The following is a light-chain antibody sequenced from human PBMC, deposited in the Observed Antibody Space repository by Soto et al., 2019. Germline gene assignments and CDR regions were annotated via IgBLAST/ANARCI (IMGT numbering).Light chain of an antibody. Sequence: EIVLTQSPVTLSLSPGERATLSCRASQSVGSNYLAWYQQKPGQAPRLLIYGASSRATGIPDRFSGSGSGTDFTLTISRLEPEDFAVYYCQQYGSSRWTFGQGTKVDIK. CDR1: QSVGSNY. CDR2: GAS. V-gene: IGKV3-20*01. CDR3: QQYGSSRWT. J-gene: IGKJ1*01.